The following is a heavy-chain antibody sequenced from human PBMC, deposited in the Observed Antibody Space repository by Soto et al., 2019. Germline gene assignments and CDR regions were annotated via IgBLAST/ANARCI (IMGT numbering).Heavy chain of an antibody. CDR1: GGSISSGDYY. V-gene: IGHV4-30-4*01. D-gene: IGHD3-16*01. CDR3: ARASTGELWVYANWFDP. CDR2: IYYSGGT. Sequence: QVQLQESGPGLVKPSQTLSLTCTVSGGSISSGDYYWSWIRQPPGKGLEWIGFIYYSGGTYYKPSLKSRVTISVDTSKNKFSLNLSSVPAADTAVYYCARASTGELWVYANWFDPWGPGTLVTVSS. J-gene: IGHJ5*02.